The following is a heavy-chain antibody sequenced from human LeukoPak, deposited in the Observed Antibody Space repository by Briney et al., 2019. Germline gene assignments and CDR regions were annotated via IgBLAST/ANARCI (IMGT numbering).Heavy chain of an antibody. CDR3: AREGASNGYHYGMDV. Sequence: PGGSLRLSCAGSGFTFSLYNMHWVRQAPGKGLEWVALISFGGSPKYYADSVKGRFTISRDNSKNTLFLQMSSLKAEDTAVYYCAREGASNGYHYGMDVWGQGTTVRVS. J-gene: IGHJ6*02. V-gene: IGHV3-30*04. CDR1: GFTFSLYN. D-gene: IGHD5-12*01. CDR2: ISFGGSPK.